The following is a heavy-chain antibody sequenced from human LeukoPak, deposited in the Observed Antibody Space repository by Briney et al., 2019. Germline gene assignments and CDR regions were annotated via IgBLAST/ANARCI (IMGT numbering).Heavy chain of an antibody. Sequence: SETLSLTCSVSGYSISSGYEWGWIRQPPGKRLEWIGSISQSGNTYDNLSLKSRVTISVDTSKNQFSLKLSSVTAADTAVYYCALSCYSRRVEIFDYWGQGTLVTVSS. CDR1: GYSISSGYE. D-gene: IGHD2-15*01. J-gene: IGHJ4*02. V-gene: IGHV4-38-2*02. CDR3: ALSCYSRRVEIFDY. CDR2: ISQSGNT.